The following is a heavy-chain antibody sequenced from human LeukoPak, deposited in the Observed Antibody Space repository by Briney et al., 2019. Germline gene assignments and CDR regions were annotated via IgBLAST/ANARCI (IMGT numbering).Heavy chain of an antibody. CDR3: ANLGYDSSGYGGAY. CDR2: ISGSGGST. CDR1: GFTFSKHG. Sequence: GGSLRLSCAASGFTFSKHGMNWVRQAPGKGLEWVSAISGSGGSTYYADSVKGRFTISRDNSKNTLYLQMNSLRAEDTAVYYCANLGYDSSGYGGAYWGQGTLVTVSS. V-gene: IGHV3-23*01. J-gene: IGHJ4*02. D-gene: IGHD3-22*01.